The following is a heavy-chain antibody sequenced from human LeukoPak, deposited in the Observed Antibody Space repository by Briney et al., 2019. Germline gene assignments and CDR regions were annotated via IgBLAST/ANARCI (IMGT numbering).Heavy chain of an antibody. D-gene: IGHD2-2*02. Sequence: ASVKVSCKASGYTFTGYYMHWVRQAPGQGLEWMGWINPNSGGTNYAQKFQGRVTMTRDTSISTAYMELSRLRSDDTAVYYCARRYCSSTSCYSPFDYGGQGTLVTVSS. CDR3: ARRYCSSTSCYSPFDY. CDR1: GYTFTGYY. CDR2: INPNSGGT. V-gene: IGHV1-2*02. J-gene: IGHJ4*02.